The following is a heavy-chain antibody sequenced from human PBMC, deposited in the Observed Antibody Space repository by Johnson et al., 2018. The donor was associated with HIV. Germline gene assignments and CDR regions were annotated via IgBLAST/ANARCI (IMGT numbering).Heavy chain of an antibody. V-gene: IGHV3-30*04. D-gene: IGHD1-26*01. CDR2: IGYDGNDK. J-gene: IGHJ3*02. CDR3: AKVLKAGGRMNDGFDI. Sequence: QVQLVESGGGLVQPGGSLRLSCAASGFTFRSYAMHWVRQAPGKGLEWVAAIGYDGNDKDYADSVKGRFTISRDNSKNTLYLQMNSLRAEDTAVYYCAKVLKAGGRMNDGFDIWGQGTLVTVSS. CDR1: GFTFRSYA.